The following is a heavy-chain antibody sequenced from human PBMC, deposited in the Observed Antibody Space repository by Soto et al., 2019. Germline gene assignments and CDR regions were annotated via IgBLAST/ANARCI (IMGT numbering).Heavy chain of an antibody. J-gene: IGHJ3*02. D-gene: IGHD3-22*01. V-gene: IGHV2-70*01. CDR3: ARIRSYYDSRGPPHDAFDI. Sequence: SGPTLVNPTQTLTLTCTFSGFSLSTSGMCVSWIRQPPGKALEWLALIDWDDDKYYSTSLKTRLTISKDTSKNQLVLTMTNMEPVDTPTYYCARIRSYYDSRGPPHDAFDIWGQGAMVTVSS. CDR1: GFSLSTSGMC. CDR2: IDWDDDK.